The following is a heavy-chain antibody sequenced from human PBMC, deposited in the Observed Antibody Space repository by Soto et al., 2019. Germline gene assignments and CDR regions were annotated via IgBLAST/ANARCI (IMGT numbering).Heavy chain of an antibody. CDR2: INHSGST. V-gene: IGHV4-34*01. CDR3: ARGKLLWFSPFFDY. J-gene: IGHJ4*02. D-gene: IGHD3-10*01. CDR1: GGSFSGYY. Sequence: SETLSLTCAVYGGSFSGYYWSWIRQPPGKGLEWIGEINHSGSTNYNPSLKSRVTISVDTSKNQFSLKLSSVTAADTAVYYCARGKLLWFSPFFDYWGQGTLVTVSS.